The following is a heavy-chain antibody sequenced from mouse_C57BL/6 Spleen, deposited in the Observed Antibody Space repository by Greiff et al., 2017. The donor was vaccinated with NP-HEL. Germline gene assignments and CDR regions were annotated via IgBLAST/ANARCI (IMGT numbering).Heavy chain of an antibody. J-gene: IGHJ2*01. CDR3: ARHSNYVFDY. D-gene: IGHD2-5*01. CDR2: IYPRDGST. CDR1: GYTFTSYD. V-gene: IGHV1-85*01. Sequence: VMLVESGPELVKPGASVKLSCKASGYTFTSYDINWVKQRPGQGLEWIGWIYPRDGSTKYNEKFKGKATLTVDTSSSTAYMELHSLTSEDSAVYFCARHSNYVFDYWGQGTTLTVSS.